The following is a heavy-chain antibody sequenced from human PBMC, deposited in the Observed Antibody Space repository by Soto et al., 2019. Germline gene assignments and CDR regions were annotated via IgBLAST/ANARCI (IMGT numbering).Heavy chain of an antibody. CDR1: GGTFSSYA. CDR3: ARREIGVTDGRDYGMDV. J-gene: IGHJ6*02. Sequence: AASVKVSCKASGGTFSSYAISWVRQAPGQGLEWMGGIIPIFGTANYAQKFQGRVTITADESTSTAYMELSSLKASDTAMYYCARREIGVTDGRDYGMDVWGQGTTVTVSS. D-gene: IGHD4-4*01. V-gene: IGHV1-69*13. CDR2: IIPIFGTA.